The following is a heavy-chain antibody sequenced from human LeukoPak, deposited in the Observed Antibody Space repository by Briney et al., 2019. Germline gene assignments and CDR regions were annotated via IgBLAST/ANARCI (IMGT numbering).Heavy chain of an antibody. J-gene: IGHJ1*01. CDR1: GFTFTSSA. V-gene: IGHV1-58*02. Sequence: ASVKVSCKASGFTFTSSAMQWVRQARGQRLEWIGWIVVGSGNTNYAQKFQERVTITRDMSTSTAYMELSGLRSEDTAVYYCAAGTVTTAEYFQHWGQGTLVTVSS. CDR3: AAGTVTTAEYFQH. D-gene: IGHD4-17*01. CDR2: IVVGSGNT.